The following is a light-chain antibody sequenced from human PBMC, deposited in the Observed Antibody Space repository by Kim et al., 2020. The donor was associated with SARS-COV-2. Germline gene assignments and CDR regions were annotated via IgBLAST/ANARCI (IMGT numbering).Light chain of an antibody. CDR1: QSISSW. Sequence: DIQMTQSPSTLSASVGDRVTITCRASQSISSWLAWYQQKPGKAPKLLIYKASSLESGVPSRFSGSGSGTEFTLTISSLQPDDFATYYCQQYNSYSEVTCGGGTKVDIK. CDR3: QQYNSYSEVT. CDR2: KAS. V-gene: IGKV1-5*03. J-gene: IGKJ4*01.